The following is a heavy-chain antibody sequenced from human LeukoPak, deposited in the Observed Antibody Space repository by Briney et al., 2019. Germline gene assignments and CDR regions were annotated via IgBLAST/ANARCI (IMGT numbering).Heavy chain of an antibody. D-gene: IGHD3-10*01. V-gene: IGHV1-69*13. CDR2: IIPIFGTA. J-gene: IGHJ4*02. CDR1: GYTFSTYG. CDR3: ARTSYGSGSREAY. Sequence: SVKVSCKASGYTFSTYGITWVRQAPGQGLEWMGRIIPIFGTANYAQKFQGRVTITADESTSTAYMELSSLRSEDTAVYYCARTSYGSGSREAYWGQGTLVTVSS.